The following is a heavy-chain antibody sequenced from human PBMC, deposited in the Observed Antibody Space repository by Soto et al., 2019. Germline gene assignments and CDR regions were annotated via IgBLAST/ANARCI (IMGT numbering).Heavy chain of an antibody. CDR3: ARGGSITIFGMIPEFDS. CDR2: IKQDGSEK. D-gene: IGHD3-3*01. Sequence: EVQLVESGGGLVQPGGSLRLSCAVSGFTFSGYWMSWVRQAPGKGLEWVANIKQDGSEKYYVDSVKGRFTISRDNAKKSLYLQMNSLRAEDTAVYYCARGGSITIFGMIPEFDSWGQGALVTVSS. J-gene: IGHJ4*02. CDR1: GFTFSGYW. V-gene: IGHV3-7*04.